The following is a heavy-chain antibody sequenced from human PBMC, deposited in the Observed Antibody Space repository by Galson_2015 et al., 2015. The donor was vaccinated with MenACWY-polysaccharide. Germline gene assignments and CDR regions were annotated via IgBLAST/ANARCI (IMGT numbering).Heavy chain of an antibody. V-gene: IGHV3-30*04. J-gene: IGHJ4*02. CDR3: ARGTGYDSGWFRGDY. Sequence: SLRLSCAASGFTFSSYAMHWVRQAPGKGLEWVAVISYDGSNKYYADSVKGRFTISRGNSKNTLYLQMNSLRAEDTAVYYCARGTGYDSGWFRGDYWGQGTLVTVSS. CDR2: ISYDGSNK. D-gene: IGHD6-19*01. CDR1: GFTFSSYA.